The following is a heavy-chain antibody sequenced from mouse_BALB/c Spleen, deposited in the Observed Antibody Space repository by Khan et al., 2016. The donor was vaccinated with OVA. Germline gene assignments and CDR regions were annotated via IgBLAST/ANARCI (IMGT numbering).Heavy chain of an antibody. Sequence: QIQLVQSGPELKKPGETVRISCKASGYTFTTAGILGVQKMPGKGLKWIGWINTHSGVPKYAEDFKGRFAFSLEISVSTAYLQITNLKNEDTATYFCARGGAAYYRNDGGAMEYWGQGTSVTVSS. CDR2: INTHSGVP. CDR1: GYTFTTAG. CDR3: ARGGAAYYRNDGGAMEY. J-gene: IGHJ4*01. D-gene: IGHD2-14*01. V-gene: IGHV9-4*02.